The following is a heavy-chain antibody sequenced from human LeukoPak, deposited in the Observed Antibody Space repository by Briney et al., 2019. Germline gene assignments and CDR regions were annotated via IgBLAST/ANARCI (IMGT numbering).Heavy chain of an antibody. Sequence: GGSLRLSCEASGVTFSSYVMSWVRQAPGKGPEWVSGISGSGGGTYYADFVKGRFAISRDNSKNTLYLQMNSLRAEDSAVYYCVQEGPRGLAFDVWGQGTKVTVSS. J-gene: IGHJ3*01. CDR1: GVTFSSYV. V-gene: IGHV3-23*01. CDR2: ISGSGGGT. CDR3: VQEGPRGLAFDV.